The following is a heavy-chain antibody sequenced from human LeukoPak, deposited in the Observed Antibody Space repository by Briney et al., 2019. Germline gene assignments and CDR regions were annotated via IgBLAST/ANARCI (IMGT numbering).Heavy chain of an antibody. V-gene: IGHV1-8*03. J-gene: IGHJ4*02. CDR2: MNPNSGNT. D-gene: IGHD4-17*01. CDR3: ARAAYGDYAFDY. CDR1: GYTFTSYD. Sequence: ASVKVSCKASGYTFTSYDINWVRQATGQGLEWMGWMNPNSGNTGYAQKFQGRVTITRNTSISTAYMELSSLRSEDTALYYCARAAYGDYAFDYWGQGTLVTVSS.